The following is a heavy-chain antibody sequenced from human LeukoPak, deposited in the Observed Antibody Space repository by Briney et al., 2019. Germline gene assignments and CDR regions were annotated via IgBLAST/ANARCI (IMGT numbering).Heavy chain of an antibody. Sequence: GGSPRLSCAASGFTFDDYAMHWVRQAPGKGLGWVSLISGDGGSTYYADSVKGRFTISRDNAKNSLYLQMNSLRAEDTAVYYCARWAFNDHGDYGLDYWGQGTLVTVSS. CDR1: GFTFDDYA. V-gene: IGHV3-43*02. CDR2: ISGDGGST. D-gene: IGHD4-17*01. CDR3: ARWAFNDHGDYGLDY. J-gene: IGHJ4*02.